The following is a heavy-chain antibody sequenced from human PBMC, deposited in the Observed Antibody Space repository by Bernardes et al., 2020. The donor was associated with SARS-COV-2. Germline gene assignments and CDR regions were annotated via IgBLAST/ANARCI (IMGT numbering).Heavy chain of an antibody. J-gene: IGHJ3*02. D-gene: IGHD6-19*01. CDR3: AKDQSSGRYGDAFDI. V-gene: IGHV3-23*01. CDR1: GFTFSSYA. CDR2: ISGSGGST. Sequence: GGSLRLSCAASGFTFSSYAMSWVRQAPGKGLEWVSAISGSGGSTYYADSVKGRFTISRDNSKNKLYLQMNSLRAEDTAVYYCAKDQSSGRYGDAFDIWGQGTMVTVSS.